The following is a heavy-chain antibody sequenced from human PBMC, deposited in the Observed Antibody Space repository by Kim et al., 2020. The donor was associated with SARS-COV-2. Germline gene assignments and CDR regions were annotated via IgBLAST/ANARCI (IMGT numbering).Heavy chain of an antibody. V-gene: IGHV3-74*01. CDR3: ARVGYSSGWYRGNDAFDI. D-gene: IGHD6-19*01. CDR1: GFTFSSYW. CDR2: INSDGSST. Sequence: GGSLRLSCAASGFTFSSYWMHWVRQAPGKGLVWVSRINSDGSSTSYADSVKGRFTISRDNAKNTLYLQMNSLRAEDTAVYYCARVGYSSGWYRGNDAFDIWGQGTMVTVSS. J-gene: IGHJ3*02.